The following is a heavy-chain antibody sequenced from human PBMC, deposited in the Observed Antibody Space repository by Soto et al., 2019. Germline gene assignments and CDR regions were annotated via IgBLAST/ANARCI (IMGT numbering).Heavy chain of an antibody. CDR3: AVSPPKNYYYYYGMDV. CDR1: GGSISSSSYY. J-gene: IGHJ6*02. Sequence: PSETLSLTCTVAGGSISSSSYYWGWIRQPPGKGREWIGSIYYSGSTYYHPSLKSRVTISVDTSKNQFSLKLSSVTAADTAVYSCAVSPPKNYYYYYGMDVWGQGTTVTVSS. CDR2: IYYSGST. V-gene: IGHV4-39*01.